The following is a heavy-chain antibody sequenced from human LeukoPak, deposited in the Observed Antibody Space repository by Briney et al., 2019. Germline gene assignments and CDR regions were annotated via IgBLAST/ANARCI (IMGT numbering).Heavy chain of an antibody. J-gene: IGHJ5*02. Sequence: ASVKVSCKASGYTFTSYYMHWVRQAPGQGLEWMGIINPSGGSTSYAQKLQGRVTMTTDTSTSTAYMELRSLRSDDTAVYYCARNTVLWFGELWGAWFDPWGQGTLVTVSS. CDR1: GYTFTSYY. D-gene: IGHD3-10*01. CDR2: INPSGGST. V-gene: IGHV1-46*01. CDR3: ARNTVLWFGELWGAWFDP.